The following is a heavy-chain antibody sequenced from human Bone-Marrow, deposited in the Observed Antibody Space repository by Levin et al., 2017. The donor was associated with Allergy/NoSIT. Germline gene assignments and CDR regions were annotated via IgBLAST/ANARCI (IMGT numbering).Heavy chain of an antibody. J-gene: IGHJ3*02. Sequence: SETLSLTCTVSGGSISSSSYYWGWIRQPPGKGLEWIGSIYYSGSTYYNPSLKSRVTISVDTSKNQFSLKLSSVTAADTAVYYCARVEGGIAAAGMKSGAFDIWGQGTMVTVSS. D-gene: IGHD6-13*01. CDR2: IYYSGST. CDR1: GGSISSSSYY. CDR3: ARVEGGIAAAGMKSGAFDI. V-gene: IGHV4-39*01.